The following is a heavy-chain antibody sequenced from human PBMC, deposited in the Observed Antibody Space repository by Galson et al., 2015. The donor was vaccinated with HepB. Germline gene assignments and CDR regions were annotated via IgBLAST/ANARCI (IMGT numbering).Heavy chain of an antibody. Sequence: SVKVSCKASGGTFSSYAISWVRQAPGQGLEWMGGIIPIFGTANYAQKFQGRVTITADESTSTAYMELSSLRSEDTAVYYCARGDGGYYYDSSGYPVGDYWGQGTLVTVSS. V-gene: IGHV1-69*13. CDR3: ARGDGGYYYDSSGYPVGDY. D-gene: IGHD3-22*01. J-gene: IGHJ4*02. CDR1: GGTFSSYA. CDR2: IIPIFGTA.